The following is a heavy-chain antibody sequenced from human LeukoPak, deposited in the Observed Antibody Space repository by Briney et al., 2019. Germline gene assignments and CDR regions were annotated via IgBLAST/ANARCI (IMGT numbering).Heavy chain of an antibody. CDR2: INPNSGGT. CDR3: ARDKLDYYYDMDV. J-gene: IGHJ6*03. V-gene: IGHV1-2*02. D-gene: IGHD4-23*01. CDR1: GYTFTGYY. Sequence: ALVKVSCKASGYTFTGYYIYWVRQAPGQGLEWMGWINPNSGGTNYVQNFWGRVTMNRDTSIKTAYMELRRLTSDDTAIYFCARDKLDYYYDMDVWDKGTTVTVSS.